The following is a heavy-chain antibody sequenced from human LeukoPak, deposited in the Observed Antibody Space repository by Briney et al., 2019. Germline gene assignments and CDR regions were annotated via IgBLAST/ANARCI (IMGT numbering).Heavy chain of an antibody. J-gene: IGHJ4*02. CDR3: ARGLRDGYTLFYFDY. CDR2: IYYTGST. V-gene: IGHV4-34*01. D-gene: IGHD5-24*01. CDR1: GGSFSGYY. Sequence: SETLSLTCAVYGGSFSGYYWGWIRQPPGKGLEWIGSIYYTGSTFYNPSLKSRVTISVDTSKNQFSMKLSSVIAADTAVYFCARGLRDGYTLFYFDYWGQGTLVTVSS.